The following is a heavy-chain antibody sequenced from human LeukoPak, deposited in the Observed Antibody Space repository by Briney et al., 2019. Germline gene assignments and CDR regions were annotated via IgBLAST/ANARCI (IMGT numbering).Heavy chain of an antibody. CDR2: IYTSGGT. D-gene: IGHD3-22*01. CDR3: ARNTYYDSSGSFYYFDY. J-gene: IGHJ4*02. V-gene: IGHV4-4*07. CDR1: GGSISSYY. Sequence: SETLSLTCTVSGGSISSYYWSWIRQPAGKGLEWIGRIYTSGGTNYNPSLKSRVTISVDTSKNQFSLKLSSVTAADTAVYYCARNTYYDSSGSFYYFDYWGQGTLVTVSS.